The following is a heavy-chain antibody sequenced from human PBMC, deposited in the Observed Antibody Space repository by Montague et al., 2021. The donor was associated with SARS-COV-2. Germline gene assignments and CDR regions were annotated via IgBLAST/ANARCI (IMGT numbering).Heavy chain of an antibody. Sequence: SLRLSYAASGFTFSSFNMNWVRQAPGKGLEWVSFISTSSSNIYYADSVRGRFTISRDKAKNSPYLQMNSLRDEDTAVYYCARERGDYGADGGFDFWGQGTLVTVSS. V-gene: IGHV3-48*02. CDR2: ISTSSSNI. J-gene: IGHJ4*02. CDR1: GFTFSSFN. D-gene: IGHD3-10*01. CDR3: ARERGDYGADGGFDF.